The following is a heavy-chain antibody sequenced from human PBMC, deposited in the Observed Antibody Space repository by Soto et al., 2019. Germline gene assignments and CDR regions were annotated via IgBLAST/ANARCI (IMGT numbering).Heavy chain of an antibody. CDR3: ARVRYSYGVDY. D-gene: IGHD5-18*01. CDR1: GGSISSYY. V-gene: IGHV4-59*01. CDR2: IYYSGST. J-gene: IGHJ4*02. Sequence: PSETLSLTCTVSGGSISSYYWSWIRQPPGKGLEWIGYIYYSGSTNYNPSLKSRVTISVDTSKNQFSLKLSSVNAEETAVYYCARVRYSYGVDYWGQGTLVTVSS.